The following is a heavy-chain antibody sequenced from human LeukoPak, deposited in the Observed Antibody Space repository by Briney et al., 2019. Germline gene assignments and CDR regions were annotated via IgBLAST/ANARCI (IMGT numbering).Heavy chain of an antibody. D-gene: IGHD3-10*01. Sequence: PSETLSLTCAVSGGSISSSNWWSWVRQPPGKGLEWIGEIYHSGSTNYNPSLKSRVTISVDKSKNQFSLKLSSVTAADTAVYYCARVRGVPLYYYGMDVWGQGTTVTVSS. CDR1: GGSISSSNW. J-gene: IGHJ6*02. CDR2: IYHSGST. CDR3: ARVRGVPLYYYGMDV. V-gene: IGHV4-4*02.